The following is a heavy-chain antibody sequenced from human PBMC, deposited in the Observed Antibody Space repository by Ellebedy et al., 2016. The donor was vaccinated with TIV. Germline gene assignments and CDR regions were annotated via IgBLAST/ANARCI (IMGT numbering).Heavy chain of an antibody. CDR1: VFTFSNYV. D-gene: IGHD3-9*01. CDR2: ISPSSSYI. V-gene: IGHV3-21*01. Sequence: GESLKISCAASVFTFSNYVLNWVRQAPGKGLEWVSSISPSSSYIHYADSVKGRFTISRDNAKNSLYLQMNSLRAEDTAVYYCAGRPLTGSFNEAYSYGIDVWGQGTTVTVSS. J-gene: IGHJ6*02. CDR3: AGRPLTGSFNEAYSYGIDV.